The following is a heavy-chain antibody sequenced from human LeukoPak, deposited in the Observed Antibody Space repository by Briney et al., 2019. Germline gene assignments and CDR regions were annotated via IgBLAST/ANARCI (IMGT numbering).Heavy chain of an antibody. V-gene: IGHV6-1*01. J-gene: IGHJ3*02. CDR1: GDSVSSNSAA. D-gene: IGHD2-21*01. CDR3: ARYHSDAFDI. Sequence: SQTLSLTCAISGDSVSSNSAAWNWIRQSSSRGLEWLGRTYYRSKWYNDYVVSVKSRITINPDTSRNRFSLQLNSVTPEDTAVYYCARYHSDAFDIWGQGTMVTVSS. CDR2: TYYRSKWYN.